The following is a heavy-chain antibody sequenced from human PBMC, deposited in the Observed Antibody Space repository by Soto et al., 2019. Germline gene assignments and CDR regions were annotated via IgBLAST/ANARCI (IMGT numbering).Heavy chain of an antibody. CDR1: GFTFSSYG. J-gene: IGHJ4*02. Sequence: QVQLVESGGGVVQPGRSLRLSCAASGFTFSSYGMHCVRQAPGKGLEWVAVISYDGSNKYYADSVKGRFTISRDNSKNTLYLQMNSLRAEDTAVYYCAKSLEQWLVDYWGQGTLVTVSS. V-gene: IGHV3-30*18. CDR2: ISYDGSNK. CDR3: AKSLEQWLVDY. D-gene: IGHD6-19*01.